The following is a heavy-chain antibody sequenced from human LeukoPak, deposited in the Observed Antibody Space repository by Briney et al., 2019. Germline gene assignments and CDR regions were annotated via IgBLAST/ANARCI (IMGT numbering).Heavy chain of an antibody. CDR1: GYKFNAYW. V-gene: IGHV5-51*01. D-gene: IGHD3-10*01. CDR3: ARQSRDGSKTRGYYFDS. Sequence: GESLKISCKGSGYKFNAYWIAWVRQMPGKGLESMGIIYPADSDTTYSPSFEGQVTISANKSIDTVYLQWSSLKASDTATYYCARQSRDGSKTRGYYFDSWGQGTLVTVSS. CDR2: IYPADSDT. J-gene: IGHJ4*02.